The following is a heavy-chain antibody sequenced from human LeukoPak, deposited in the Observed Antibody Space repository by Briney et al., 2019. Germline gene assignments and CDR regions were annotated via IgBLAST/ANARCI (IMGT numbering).Heavy chain of an antibody. D-gene: IGHD3-10*01. J-gene: IGHJ6*02. CDR3: AKVPYSDYGSGRPPFMDV. V-gene: IGHV3-23*01. CDR1: GFTFSSYS. Sequence: GGSLRPSCAASGFTFSSYSMNWVRQAPGKGLEWVSTISDSGDSTYYADSVKGRFTISRDNYKNTLYLQMDSLRAEDAAIYYCAKVPYSDYGSGRPPFMDVWGQGTTVAVSS. CDR2: ISDSGDST.